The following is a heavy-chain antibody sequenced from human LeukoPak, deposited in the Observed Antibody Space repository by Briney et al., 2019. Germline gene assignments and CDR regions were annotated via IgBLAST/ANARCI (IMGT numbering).Heavy chain of an antibody. V-gene: IGHV1-18*01. J-gene: IGHJ4*02. D-gene: IGHD5-12*01. CDR3: AREKTPSGYVHFDY. CDR1: GGTFSSYG. Sequence: ASVKVSCKASGGTFSSYGISWVRQAPGQGLEWMGWISAYNGNTNYAQKLQGRVTMTTDTSTSTAYMELRSLRSDDTAVYYCAREKTPSGYVHFDYWGQGTLVTVSS. CDR2: ISAYNGNT.